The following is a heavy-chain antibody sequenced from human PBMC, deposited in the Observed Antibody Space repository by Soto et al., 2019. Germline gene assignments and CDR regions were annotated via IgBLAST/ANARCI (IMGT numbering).Heavy chain of an antibody. Sequence: ASVKVSCKASGYSFATSGISWVRQAPGQGLEWVGWISAYNGNTNYDQKLQARVTMTTDTSTSTAYLELSRLRSDDTAVYYCARDLGGSSSDACDIWGQGTMVPVSS. V-gene: IGHV1-18*01. CDR3: ARDLGGSSSDACDI. D-gene: IGHD6-6*01. CDR1: GYSFATSG. J-gene: IGHJ3*02. CDR2: ISAYNGNT.